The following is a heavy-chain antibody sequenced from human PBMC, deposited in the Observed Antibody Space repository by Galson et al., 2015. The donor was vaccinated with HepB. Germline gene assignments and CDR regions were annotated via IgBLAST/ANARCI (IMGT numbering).Heavy chain of an antibody. CDR3: ARDLGYGSINFDWFDP. D-gene: IGHD3-22*01. V-gene: IGHV1-69*13. CDR1: GATFSTYA. J-gene: IGHJ5*02. CDR2: IIPMFETP. Sequence: SVKVSCKASGATFSTYAISWVRQAPGQGLEWMGGIIPMFETPDYAQKFQGRVTITADESTRTAYMELSSLRSEDTAVYYCARDLGYGSINFDWFDPWGQGTLVTVSS.